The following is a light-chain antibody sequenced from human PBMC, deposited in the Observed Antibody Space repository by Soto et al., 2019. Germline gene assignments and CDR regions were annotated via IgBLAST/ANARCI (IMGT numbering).Light chain of an antibody. V-gene: IGKV3-20*01. Sequence: EVVMRQSPATLSVSPGEGATLPCRASQGIGDTLAWYQQKPGQAPRLLIYGASSRATGIPDRFSGSGSGTDFTLTINRLEPEDFAVYYCQQYGSSTWTFGQGTKVDIK. CDR3: QQYGSSTWT. CDR1: QGIGDT. CDR2: GAS. J-gene: IGKJ1*01.